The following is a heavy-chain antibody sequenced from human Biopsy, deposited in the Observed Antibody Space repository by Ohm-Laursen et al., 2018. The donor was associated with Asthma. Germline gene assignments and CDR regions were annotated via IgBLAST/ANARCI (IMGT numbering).Heavy chain of an antibody. J-gene: IGHJ4*02. CDR2: ISFDGSTK. CDR3: ARAISSSWWAVEY. V-gene: IGHV3-30*03. Sequence: SLRLSCSASGLTFRNYGMHWVRQAPGKGLEWVALISFDGSTKYFADSVRGRFTISRDNSKNTLYLQMSSLRVEDTAVYYCARAISSSWWAVEYWGQGTLVTVSS. D-gene: IGHD6-6*01. CDR1: GLTFRNYG.